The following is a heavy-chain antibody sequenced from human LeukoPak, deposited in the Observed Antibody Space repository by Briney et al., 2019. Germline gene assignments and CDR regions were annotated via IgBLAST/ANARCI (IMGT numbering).Heavy chain of an antibody. J-gene: IGHJ5*02. Sequence: ASVKVSCKASGYTFTTYAMNWVRQAPGQGLEWMGWINTNTGNPTYAQGFTGRFVFSLDTSVSTAYLQISSLKAEDTAVYYCARERITMVRGVHKGNWFDPWGQGTLVTVSS. V-gene: IGHV7-4-1*02. CDR2: INTNTGNP. D-gene: IGHD3-10*01. CDR3: ARERITMVRGVHKGNWFDP. CDR1: GYTFTTYA.